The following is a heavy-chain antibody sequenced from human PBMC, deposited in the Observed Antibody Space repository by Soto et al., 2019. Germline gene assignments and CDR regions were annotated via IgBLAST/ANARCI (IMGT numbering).Heavy chain of an antibody. CDR1: GGSMSSYY. CDR2: VYSSGGT. CDR3: ARGQRFSDWFDP. Sequence: QVHLQQSGPGLVNPSETLSLTCTVSGGSMSSYYWTWFRQPAGKGLAWIGRVYSSGGTHYNPSLTSRVTISLDTSKNHFSLRLLSVPDADTAVYYCARGQRFSDWFDPWGQGALVTVSS. J-gene: IGHJ5*02. V-gene: IGHV4-4*07. D-gene: IGHD3-3*01.